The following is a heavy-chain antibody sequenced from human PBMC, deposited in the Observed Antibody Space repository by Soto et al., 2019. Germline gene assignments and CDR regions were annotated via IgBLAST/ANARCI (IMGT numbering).Heavy chain of an antibody. CDR3: VTVRGVYNWVFDY. V-gene: IGHV1-24*01. J-gene: IGHJ4*02. CDR1: GYSLTEIS. CDR2: FDPEVGEL. D-gene: IGHD1-1*01. Sequence: QVQLGQSGAEVKKPGASVKVSCKISGYSLTEISIHWVRQARGKGLEWMGGFDPEVGELIYAQMFQGRVTMTEDTSADTAYMELSSLRSDDTAVYYCVTVRGVYNWVFDYWGQGTLVIVSS.